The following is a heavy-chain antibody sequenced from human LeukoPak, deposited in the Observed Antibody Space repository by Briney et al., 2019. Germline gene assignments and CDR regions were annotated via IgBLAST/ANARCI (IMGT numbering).Heavy chain of an antibody. CDR3: ASEIENVDTGIEY. D-gene: IGHD5-18*01. CDR2: VIPILGMA. V-gene: IGHV1-69*02. Sequence: GASVKVSCKASGGSVNSFNINWVLQAPGQGVERTGRVIPILGMANYAQKFQGRVKITADKSTTTAYMELSSLRSEDTAVYFCASEIENVDTGIEYWGQGTLVTVSS. CDR1: GGSVNSFN. J-gene: IGHJ4*02.